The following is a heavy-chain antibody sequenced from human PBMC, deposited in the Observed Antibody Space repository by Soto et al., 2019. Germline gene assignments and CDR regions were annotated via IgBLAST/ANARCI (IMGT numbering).Heavy chain of an antibody. D-gene: IGHD3-9*01. CDR3: ARGIYFGPARYSFDY. CDR1: GFTFSDSY. Sequence: EVQLVESGGGLVQPGGSLRLSCAASGFTFSDSYMHWVRQVPGKGLEYVSAISPSGGSTYLTNSVKGRFTVSRDNSKSTLFLQMDSLRVEDMAVYYCARGIYFGPARYSFDYWGQGALVTVS. V-gene: IGHV3-64*01. CDR2: ISPSGGST. J-gene: IGHJ4*02.